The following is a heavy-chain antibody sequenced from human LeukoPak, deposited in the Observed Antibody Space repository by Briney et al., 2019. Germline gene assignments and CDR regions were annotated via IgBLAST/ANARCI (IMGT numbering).Heavy chain of an antibody. J-gene: IGHJ5*02. CDR1: GFTFSSYG. CDR3: AKEEITMVRGVIIDWFDP. V-gene: IGHV3-30*02. D-gene: IGHD3-10*01. CDR2: IRYDGSNK. Sequence: GGSLRLSCAASGFTFSSYGMHWVRQAPGKGLEWVAFIRYDGSNKYYADSVKGRFTISRDNSKNTLYLQMNSLRAEDTAVYYCAKEEITMVRGVIIDWFDPWGQGTLVTVSS.